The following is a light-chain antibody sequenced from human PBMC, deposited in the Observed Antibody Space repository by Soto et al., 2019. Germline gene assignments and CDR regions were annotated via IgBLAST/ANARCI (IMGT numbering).Light chain of an antibody. V-gene: IGKV1-5*01. Sequence: DIQMTQSPSTLSASVGDRVTITCRASQSISSWLAWYQQKPGKAPKLLIYDATSLKSGVPSGFSGSGSGTEFTLTINSLQPDDFATYYCQQYDSYPYTFGHGTTLAIK. J-gene: IGKJ2*01. CDR2: DAT. CDR3: QQYDSYPYT. CDR1: QSISSW.